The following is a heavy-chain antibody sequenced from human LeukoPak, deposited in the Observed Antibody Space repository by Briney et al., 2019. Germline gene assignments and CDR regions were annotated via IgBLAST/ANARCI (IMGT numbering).Heavy chain of an antibody. CDR3: AKVPTVTTLYYYGMDV. CDR1: GFTFSSYS. J-gene: IGHJ6*02. D-gene: IGHD4-17*01. CDR2: ISSSSSTI. V-gene: IGHV3-48*01. Sequence: PGGSLRLSCAASGFTFSSYSMNWVRQAPGKGLEWVSYISSSSSTIYYADSVKGRFTISRDNAKNSLYLQMDSLRAEDTAVYYCAKVPTVTTLYYYGMDVWGQGTTVTVSS.